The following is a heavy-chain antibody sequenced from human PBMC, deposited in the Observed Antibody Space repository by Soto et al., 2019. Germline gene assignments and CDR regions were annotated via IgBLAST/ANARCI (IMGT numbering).Heavy chain of an antibody. J-gene: IGHJ4*02. CDR3: ARGPLYYYGSGSLPYYFDY. CDR1: GGTFSSYT. CDR2: IIPILGIA. Sequence: QVQLVQSGAEVKKPGSSVKVSCKASGGTFSSYTISWVRQALGQGLEWMGRIIPILGIANYAQKFQGRVTITADKSTSTAYMELSSLRSEDTAVYYCARGPLYYYGSGSLPYYFDYWGQGTLVTVSS. V-gene: IGHV1-69*02. D-gene: IGHD3-10*01.